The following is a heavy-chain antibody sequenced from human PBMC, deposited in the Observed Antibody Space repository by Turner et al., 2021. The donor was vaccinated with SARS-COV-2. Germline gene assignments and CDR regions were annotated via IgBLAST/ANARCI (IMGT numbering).Heavy chain of an antibody. CDR3: ARELRFNWLDS. CDR2: IYYRGST. CDR1: GGSISSDF. V-gene: IGHV4-59*01. Sequence: QVQLQESGPGLVKPSETLSPTRTVPGGSISSDFRSWIRQPPGKGLEWIGYIYYRGSTNYNPSLKSRVTMSVDTSKNQFSLKLRSVTAADTAVYYCARELRFNWLDSWGQGTLVTVSS. D-gene: IGHD3-3*01. J-gene: IGHJ5*01.